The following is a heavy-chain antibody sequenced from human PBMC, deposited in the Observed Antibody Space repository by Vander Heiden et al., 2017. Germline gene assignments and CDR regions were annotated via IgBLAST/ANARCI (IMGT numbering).Heavy chain of an antibody. J-gene: IGHJ4*02. CDR3: ARQEIAARPEFDY. CDR1: GDSISSSDHY. V-gene: IGHV4-39*01. Sequence: QVQLQESGPGLVKPSETLSLTCAVSGDSISSSDHYWGWFRQPPWKGLEWIGSVYYSGSTYYNPSLKSRLTISGDTSKNQLSLTLSSVTAADTAVYYCARQEIAARPEFDYWGQGTLVTVSS. D-gene: IGHD6-6*01. CDR2: VYYSGST.